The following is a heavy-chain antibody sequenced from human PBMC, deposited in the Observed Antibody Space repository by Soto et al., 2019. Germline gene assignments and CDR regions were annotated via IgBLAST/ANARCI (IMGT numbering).Heavy chain of an antibody. J-gene: IGHJ3*02. Sequence: QVQLVQSGAEVKKPGSSVKVSCKASGGTFSSYTISWVRQAPGQGLEWMGRIIPILGIANYAQKFQGRVTITADKSTSTAYMELSSLRSEDTAVYYCAGVTPSHNSLYGDYQTHDAFDIWGQGTMVTVSS. V-gene: IGHV1-69*02. D-gene: IGHD4-17*01. CDR3: AGVTPSHNSLYGDYQTHDAFDI. CDR1: GGTFSSYT. CDR2: IIPILGIA.